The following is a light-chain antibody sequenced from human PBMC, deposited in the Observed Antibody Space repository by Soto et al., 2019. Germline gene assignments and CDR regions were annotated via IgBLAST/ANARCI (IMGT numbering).Light chain of an antibody. J-gene: IGKJ4*01. V-gene: IGKV1-39*01. CDR2: AAS. Sequence: DIQMTQSPSSLSASVGDRVTITCRASQSISNYLNWYQQKPGKAPNLLIYAASSLQSGVPSWFSGSGSGTDFTLTISSLQPEDFATYYCQQSYSTPLTFGGGTKVEIK. CDR1: QSISNY. CDR3: QQSYSTPLT.